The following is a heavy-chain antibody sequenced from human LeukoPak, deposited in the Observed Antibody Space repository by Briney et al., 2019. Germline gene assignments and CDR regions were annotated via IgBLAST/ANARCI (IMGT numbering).Heavy chain of an antibody. CDR1: GFTFSSYA. Sequence: GGSLRLSCAASGFTFSSYAMSWVRQAPGKGLEWVSAISGSGGSTYYADSVKGRFTISRDNSKNTLYLQMNSPRAEDTAVYYCAKDGPVVPAAQIDYWGQGTLVTVSS. J-gene: IGHJ4*02. CDR2: ISGSGGST. D-gene: IGHD2-2*01. CDR3: AKDGPVVPAAQIDY. V-gene: IGHV3-23*01.